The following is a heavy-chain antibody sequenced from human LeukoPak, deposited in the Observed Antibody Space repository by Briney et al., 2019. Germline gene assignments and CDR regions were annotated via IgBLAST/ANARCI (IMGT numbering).Heavy chain of an antibody. D-gene: IGHD3-16*01. Sequence: PSETLSLTCSVSDASVSNYYWSWLRQTPGKGLEWIGHISDSGSPTCNPSLKSRVTISEDMSKNQISLNLRSVTAADTAVYYCARHADGGVFIKTYFFDSWGQGFLVSVSS. V-gene: IGHV4-59*08. CDR2: ISDSGSP. CDR1: DASVSNYY. CDR3: ARHADGGVFIKTYFFDS. J-gene: IGHJ4*02.